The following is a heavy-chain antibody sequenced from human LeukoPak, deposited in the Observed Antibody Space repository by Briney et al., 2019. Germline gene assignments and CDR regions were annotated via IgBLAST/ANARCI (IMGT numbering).Heavy chain of an antibody. CDR2: IKSDVNSR. V-gene: IGHV3-74*01. J-gene: IGHJ4*02. CDR1: GFTFSTSW. Sequence: GRSLRLSCAASGFTFSTSWMHWVRQAPGKGLVWVARIKSDVNSRDYADSVKGRFTISRDDAKNILYLQMNRLRAEDTAVYYCTAIRPDYWGQGTVVTVSS. CDR3: TAIRPDY. D-gene: IGHD2-21*02.